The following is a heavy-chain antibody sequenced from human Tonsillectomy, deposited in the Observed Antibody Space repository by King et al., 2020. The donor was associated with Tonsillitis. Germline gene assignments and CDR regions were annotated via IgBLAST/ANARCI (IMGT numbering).Heavy chain of an antibody. CDR3: LRGGGY. CDR1: GFTVSSYW. D-gene: IGHD3-16*01. CDR2: IKPDGSEK. V-gene: IGHV3-7*01. Sequence: VQLVESGGGLVQPGGSLRLSCAASGFTVSSYWMNWVRQAPGKGLEWVANIKPDGSEKNYVDSVKGRFTISRDNTKNSVYQQMNSLRVDDTALYYCLRGGGYWGQGTLVTVSS. J-gene: IGHJ4*02.